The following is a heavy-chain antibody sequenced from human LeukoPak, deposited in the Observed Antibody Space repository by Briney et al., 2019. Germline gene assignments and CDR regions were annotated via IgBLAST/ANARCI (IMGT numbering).Heavy chain of an antibody. D-gene: IGHD3-9*01. CDR1: GFTFSSYA. CDR3: AKGPAGTYYDILTDNWFDP. CDR2: ISGSGGST. Sequence: GGSLRLSCAASGFTFSSYAMSWVRQAPGKGLEWVSAISGSGGSTYYADSVKGRFTISRDNSKNTLYLQMNSLRAEDTAVYYCAKGPAGTYYDILTDNWFDPWGQGTLVTVSS. V-gene: IGHV3-23*01. J-gene: IGHJ5*02.